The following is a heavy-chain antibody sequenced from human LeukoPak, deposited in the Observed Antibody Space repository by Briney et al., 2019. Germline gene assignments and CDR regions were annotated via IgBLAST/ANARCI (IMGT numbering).Heavy chain of an antibody. CDR1: GYTFTSYG. CDR3: ARRQYNAFDI. V-gene: IGHV1-18*01. Sequence: ASVKVSCKASGYTFTSYGISWVRQAPGQGLEWMGWISAYNVNTNYAQKLQGRVTITADKSTSTAYMELSSLRSEDTAVYYCARRQYNAFDIWGQGTMVTVSS. CDR2: ISAYNVNT. D-gene: IGHD4-11*01. J-gene: IGHJ3*02.